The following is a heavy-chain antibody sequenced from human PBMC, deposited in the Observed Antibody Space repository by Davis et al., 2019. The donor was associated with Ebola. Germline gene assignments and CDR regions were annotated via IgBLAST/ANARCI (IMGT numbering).Heavy chain of an antibody. D-gene: IGHD4-11*01. V-gene: IGHV3-15*01. CDR1: GFTFSNAW. Sequence: GESLKISCAASGFTFSNAWMNWVRQAPGKGLEWVGRIKSKTDGGTTDYAAPVKGRFTIARDDTKNTLYLQMNSLKTEDTAVYYCTYAVSLDYWGQGTLVTVSS. CDR3: TYAVSLDY. J-gene: IGHJ4*02. CDR2: IKSKTDGGTT.